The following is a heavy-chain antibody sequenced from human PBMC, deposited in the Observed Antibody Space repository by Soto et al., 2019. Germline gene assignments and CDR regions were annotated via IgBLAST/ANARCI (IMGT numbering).Heavy chain of an antibody. V-gene: IGHV4-31*03. Sequence: QVQLQESGPGLVKPSQTLSLTCTVSGGSISSGGYYWSWIRQHPGKGLEWIGYIYYRGSTYYNTSLKSRVTISVDTSKNQFSLKLSSVTAADTAVYYCARERVAGVFDYWGQGPLVTVSS. CDR2: IYYRGST. CDR3: ARERVAGVFDY. CDR1: GGSISSGGYY. D-gene: IGHD6-19*01. J-gene: IGHJ4*02.